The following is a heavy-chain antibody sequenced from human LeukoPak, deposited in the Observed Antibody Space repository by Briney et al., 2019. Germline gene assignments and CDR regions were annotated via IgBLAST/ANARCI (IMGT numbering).Heavy chain of an antibody. D-gene: IGHD3-16*01. CDR2: IRHDESVK. CDR3: ARDLPGGAKAFNI. J-gene: IGHJ3*02. CDR1: GFTFSGSG. Sequence: PGGSLRLSCAASGFTFSGSGMHWVRQAPGKGPEWVAFIRHDESVKSYANSVKGRFTGSRDNSKNTLFLQMNNLRAEDTAVYYCARDLPGGAKAFNIWGLGTMVIVSS. V-gene: IGHV3-30*02.